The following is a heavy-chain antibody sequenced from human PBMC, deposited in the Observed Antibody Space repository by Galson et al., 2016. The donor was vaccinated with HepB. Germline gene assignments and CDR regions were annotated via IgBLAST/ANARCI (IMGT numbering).Heavy chain of an antibody. CDR3: ARGPSTTRTFDY. Sequence: SVKVSCKASGYTFTSYGITWVRQAPGQGLEWMGWISGHNGNTNYARKLQGRVTVTTDTSSSTAYMELRSLRSDDTAVYYCARGPSTTRTFDYWGQGTLVTVSS. V-gene: IGHV1-18*01. D-gene: IGHD2-2*01. CDR2: ISGHNGNT. J-gene: IGHJ4*02. CDR1: GYTFTSYG.